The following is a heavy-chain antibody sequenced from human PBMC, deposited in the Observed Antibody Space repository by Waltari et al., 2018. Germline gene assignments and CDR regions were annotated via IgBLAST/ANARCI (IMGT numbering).Heavy chain of an antibody. CDR3: ARDSVPFSSSSYYYYMDV. CDR2: IYTSGST. Sequence: QVQLQESGPGLVKPSETLSLTCTVSGGAISSYYWSWIRQPAGKGLEWIGRIYTSGSTNYNPSLKSRVTMSVDTSKNQFSLKLSSVTAADTAVYYCARDSVPFSSSSYYYYMDVWGKGTTVTISS. V-gene: IGHV4-4*07. CDR1: GGAISSYY. D-gene: IGHD6-6*01. J-gene: IGHJ6*03.